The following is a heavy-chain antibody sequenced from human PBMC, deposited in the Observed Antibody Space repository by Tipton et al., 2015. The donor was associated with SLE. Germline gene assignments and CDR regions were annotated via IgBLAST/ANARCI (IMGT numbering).Heavy chain of an antibody. CDR2: IYQSGRT. V-gene: IGHV4-38-2*02. CDR3: ARAKGSGTYSSGQFDS. D-gene: IGHD3-10*01. J-gene: IGHJ4*02. Sequence: TLSLTCTVSGYSISSGYYWGWIRHPPGKGLEWIGSIYQSGRTIYNPSLKSRVTVSVDPSKNQFSLKLRSVTAADTALYYCARAKGSGTYSSGQFDSWGQGTLVTVSS. CDR1: GYSISSGYY.